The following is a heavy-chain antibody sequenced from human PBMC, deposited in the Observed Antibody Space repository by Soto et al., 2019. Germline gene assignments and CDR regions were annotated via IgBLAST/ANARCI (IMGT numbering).Heavy chain of an antibody. D-gene: IGHD1-7*01. CDR1: GFTFSSYS. CDR3: ARERVSKLELRSAYYYYGMDV. Sequence: ESGGGLVKPGGSLRLSCAASGFTFSSYSMNWVRQAPGKGLEWVSSISSSSSYIYYADSVKGRFTISRDNAKNSLYLQMNSLRAEDTAVYHCARERVSKLELRSAYYYYGMDVWGQGTTVTVSS. J-gene: IGHJ6*02. CDR2: ISSSSSYI. V-gene: IGHV3-21*01.